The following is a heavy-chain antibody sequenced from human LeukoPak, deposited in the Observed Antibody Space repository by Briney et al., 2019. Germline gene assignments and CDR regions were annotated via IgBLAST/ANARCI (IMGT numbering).Heavy chain of an antibody. D-gene: IGHD1-26*01. Sequence: GGSLRLSCAASGFTFSSYSMNWVRQAPGKGLEWVSYISSSSSTIYYADSVKGRFTISRDNAKNSLYLQMNSLRAEDTAVYYCARDRSGEDYWGQGTLVTVSS. J-gene: IGHJ4*02. V-gene: IGHV3-48*01. CDR2: ISSSSSTI. CDR3: ARDRSGEDY. CDR1: GFTFSSYS.